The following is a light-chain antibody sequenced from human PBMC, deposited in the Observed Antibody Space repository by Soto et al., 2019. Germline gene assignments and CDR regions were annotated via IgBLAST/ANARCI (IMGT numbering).Light chain of an antibody. CDR2: KAS. V-gene: IGKV1-5*03. Sequence: DIQMTQSPSTVSASVGDRVTITCRASQSINSWLAWYQQKPGKAPKLLIYKASSLESGVPSRFSGSGSGTDFTLTISSLQPDDFATYYCQQYHTYPCTFGQGTKVEI. J-gene: IGKJ1*01. CDR1: QSINSW. CDR3: QQYHTYPCT.